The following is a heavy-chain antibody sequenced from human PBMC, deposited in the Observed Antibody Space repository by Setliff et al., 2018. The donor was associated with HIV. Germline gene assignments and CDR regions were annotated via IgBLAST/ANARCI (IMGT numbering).Heavy chain of an antibody. Sequence: SETLSLTCTVSGGSISSSGPGYYWGWVRQPPGGGLEWIGSVYYSGRTYYNPSLSSRVTISVDTSKNQLSLKLTSVTAADTAVYYCARDQPQDYDSLTGYYTGRYFDYWGRGTLVTVSS. J-gene: IGHJ4*02. CDR2: VYYSGRT. V-gene: IGHV4-39*07. CDR1: GGSISSSGPGYY. D-gene: IGHD3-9*01. CDR3: ARDQPQDYDSLTGYYTGRYFDY.